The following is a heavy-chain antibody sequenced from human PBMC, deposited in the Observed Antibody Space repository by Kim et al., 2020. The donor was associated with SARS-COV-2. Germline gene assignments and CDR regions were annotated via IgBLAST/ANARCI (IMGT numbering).Heavy chain of an antibody. CDR3: AKDPTTFSPFYFDN. CDR2: ISGGAGLT. CDR1: GFTFDSYA. Sequence: GGSLRLSCAASGFTFDSYAMSWVRQAPGKGLEWVSTISGGAGLTFYADSVKDRFIISRDNSRNTVYLQMNSLGAEDTAVYYCAKDPTTFSPFYFDNSGQG. J-gene: IGHJ4*02. V-gene: IGHV3-23*01. D-gene: IGHD1-1*01.